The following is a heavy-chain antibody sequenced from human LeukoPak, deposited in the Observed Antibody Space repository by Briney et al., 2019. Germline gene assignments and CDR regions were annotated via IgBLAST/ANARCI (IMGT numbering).Heavy chain of an antibody. Sequence: PSETLSLTCAVYGGSFSGYYWSWIRQPPGKGLEWIGEINHSGSTNYNPSLKSRVTISVDTSKNQFSLKLSSVTAADTAVYYCASSKTYSSSWPYPYWGQGTLVTVSS. D-gene: IGHD6-13*01. CDR3: ASSKTYSSSWPYPY. CDR1: GGSFSGYY. V-gene: IGHV4-34*01. CDR2: INHSGST. J-gene: IGHJ4*02.